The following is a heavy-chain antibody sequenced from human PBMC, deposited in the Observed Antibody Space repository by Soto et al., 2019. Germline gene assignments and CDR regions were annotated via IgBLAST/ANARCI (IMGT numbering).Heavy chain of an antibody. CDR2: ISSSSSYI. CDR1: GFTFSSYS. D-gene: IGHD2-8*01. Sequence: EVQLVESGGGLVKPGGSLRLSCAASGFTFSSYSMNWVRQAPGKGLEWVSSISSSSSYIYYADSVKGRFTISRDNAKNSLSLQMNSLRAEDTAVYYCFTDAIYGMDVWGQGTTVTVSS. CDR3: FTDAIYGMDV. V-gene: IGHV3-21*01. J-gene: IGHJ6*02.